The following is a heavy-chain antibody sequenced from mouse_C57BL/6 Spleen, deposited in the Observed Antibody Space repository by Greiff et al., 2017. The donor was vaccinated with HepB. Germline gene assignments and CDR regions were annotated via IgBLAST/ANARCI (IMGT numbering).Heavy chain of an antibody. V-gene: IGHV5-17*01. CDR3: ARQEAMVFDY. D-gene: IGHD2-2*01. CDR1: GFTFSDYG. Sequence: EVHLVESGGGLVKPGGSLKLSCAASGFTFSDYGMHWVRQAPEKGLEWVAYISSGSSTIYYADTVKGRFTISRDNAKNTLFLQMTSLRSEDTAMYYCARQEAMVFDYWGQGTTLTVSS. CDR2: ISSGSSTI. J-gene: IGHJ2*01.